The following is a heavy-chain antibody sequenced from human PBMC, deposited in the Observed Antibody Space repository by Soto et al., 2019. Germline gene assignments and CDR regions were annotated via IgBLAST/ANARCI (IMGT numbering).Heavy chain of an antibody. CDR1: GGTVSSYA. CDR2: IIPIFGTA. J-gene: IGHJ3*02. CDR3: ARGDSKFFKSACDI. Sequence: SAKVSFRASGGTVSSYAISWVRQAPGQGLEWMGGIIPIFGTANDAQKFQGRVTITADESTSTAYMELSSLRSEDTAVYYRARGDSKFFKSACDIWGQGTMVTVS. V-gene: IGHV1-69*13. D-gene: IGHD3-3*01.